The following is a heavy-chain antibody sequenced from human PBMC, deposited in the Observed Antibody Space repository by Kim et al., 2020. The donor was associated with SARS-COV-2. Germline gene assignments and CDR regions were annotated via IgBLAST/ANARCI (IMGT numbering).Heavy chain of an antibody. Sequence: GGSLRLSCAASGFPFSDHYMDWVRQAPGKGLEWVANIQRNGNQKWYMDSVKGRFTISRDIAKNSLSLQMDSLRVEDTAIYYCSIIDNGVDVWGQGTTVIVSS. CDR3: SIIDNGVDV. CDR2: IQRNGNQK. CDR1: GFPFSDHY. V-gene: IGHV3-7*03. D-gene: IGHD1-26*01. J-gene: IGHJ6*02.